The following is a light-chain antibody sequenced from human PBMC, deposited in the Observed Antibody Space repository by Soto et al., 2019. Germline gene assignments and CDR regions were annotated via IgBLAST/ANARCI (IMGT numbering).Light chain of an antibody. J-gene: IGKJ5*01. Sequence: DIQMTQSPSTLSASVGDRVTSTFRASQGISSYLAWYQQKPGKAPKLLIYAASTLQSGVPSRFRGSGSGTDFTFTISRLQPEDIATYYCQQYENLPTFGQGTRLEIK. CDR1: QGISSY. CDR2: AAS. V-gene: IGKV1-33*01. CDR3: QQYENLPT.